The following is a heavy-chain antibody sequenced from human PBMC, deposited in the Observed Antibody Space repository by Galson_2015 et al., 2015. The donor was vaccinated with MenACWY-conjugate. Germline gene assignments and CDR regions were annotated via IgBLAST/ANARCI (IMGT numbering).Heavy chain of an antibody. CDR2: LIPIFGTA. V-gene: IGHV1-69*13. Sequence: SVKVSCKASGGTFSSYAISWVRQAPGQGLEWMGGLIPIFGTANYAQKFQGRVTITADESTSTAYMELSSLRSEDTAVYYCARSPAYYYDSTQVDYWGQGTLVTVSS. CDR3: ARSPAYYYDSTQVDY. D-gene: IGHD3-22*01. CDR1: GGTFSSYA. J-gene: IGHJ4*02.